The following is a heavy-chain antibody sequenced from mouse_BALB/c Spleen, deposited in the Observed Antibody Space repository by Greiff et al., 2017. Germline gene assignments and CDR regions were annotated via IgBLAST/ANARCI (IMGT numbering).Heavy chain of an antibody. CDR1: GFSLTGYG. CDR3: ARGMGRDDYFDY. J-gene: IGHJ2*01. D-gene: IGHD4-1*01. V-gene: IGHV2-6-7*01. Sequence: QVQLQQSGPGLVAPSQSLSITCTVSGFSLTGYGVNWVRQPPGKGLEWLGMLWGDGSTDYNSALKSRLSISKDNSKSQVFLKMNSLQTEDTARYYCARGMGRDDYFDYWGQGTTLTVSS. CDR2: LWGDGST.